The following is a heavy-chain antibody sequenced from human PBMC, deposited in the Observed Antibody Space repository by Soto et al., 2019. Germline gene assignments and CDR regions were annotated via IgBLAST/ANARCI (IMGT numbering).Heavy chain of an antibody. CDR2: IYYTGST. CDR1: GGSINSYY. Sequence: SETLSLTCTVSGGSINSYYWSWIRQSPGKGLEWIGQIYYTGSTNYNPSLKSRVTISVDRSKNQFSLRLSSVTAADTAVYYAMAKTTLYNWFDPWGQGTLVTVSS. CDR3: MAKTTLYNWFDP. J-gene: IGHJ5*02. V-gene: IGHV4-59*08. D-gene: IGHD1-7*01.